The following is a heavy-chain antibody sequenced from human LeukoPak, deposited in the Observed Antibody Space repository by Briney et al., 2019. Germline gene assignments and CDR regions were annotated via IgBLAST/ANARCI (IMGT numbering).Heavy chain of an antibody. D-gene: IGHD5/OR15-5a*01. CDR3: GKGPGYSVYDNLPHH. Sequence: PGGSLRLSCAASGFTFSSYAMHWVRQAPGKGLEWVAVISDDGSKIYYGDSVKGRFTISRDNSKNTLNLQMDSLRPDDTAVYYCGKGPGYSVYDNLPHHWGQGTLVTVSS. V-gene: IGHV3-30*04. CDR2: ISDDGSKI. CDR1: GFTFSSYA. J-gene: IGHJ5*02.